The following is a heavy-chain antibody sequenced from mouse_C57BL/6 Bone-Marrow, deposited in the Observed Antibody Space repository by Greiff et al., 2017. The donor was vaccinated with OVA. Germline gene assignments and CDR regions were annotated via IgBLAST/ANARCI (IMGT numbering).Heavy chain of an antibody. V-gene: IGHV3-5*01. D-gene: IGHD1-1*01. Sequence: EVKLEESGPGLVKPSQTVFLTCTVTGISITTGNYRWSWIRQFPGNKLEWIGYIYYSGTITYNPSLTSRTTITRDTPKNQFFLEMNSLTAEDTATYYGARDDYGSSYWYFDVWGTGTTVTVSS. CDR3: ARDDYGSSYWYFDV. CDR2: IYYSGTI. J-gene: IGHJ1*03. CDR1: GISITTGNYR.